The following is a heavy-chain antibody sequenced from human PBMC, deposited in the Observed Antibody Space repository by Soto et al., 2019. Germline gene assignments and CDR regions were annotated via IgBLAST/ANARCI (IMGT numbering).Heavy chain of an antibody. CDR3: ARDTAMVVSSYYFDY. CDR2: IYYSGST. J-gene: IGHJ4*02. CDR1: GGSVSSGSYY. D-gene: IGHD5-18*01. Sequence: NPSETLSLTCTVSGGSVSSGSYYWSWIRQPPGKGLEWIGYIYYSGSTNYNPSLKSRVTISVDTSKNQFSLKLSSVTAADTAVYYCARDTAMVVSSYYFDYWGQGTLVTVSS. V-gene: IGHV4-61*01.